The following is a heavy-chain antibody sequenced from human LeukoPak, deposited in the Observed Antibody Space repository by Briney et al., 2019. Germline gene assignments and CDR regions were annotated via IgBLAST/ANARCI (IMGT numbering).Heavy chain of an antibody. J-gene: IGHJ3*02. CDR3: ARESSGTGLDAFDI. V-gene: IGHV3-53*01. CDR1: GFTVSSSY. Sequence: GGSLRLSCAASGFTVSSSYMSWVRQAPGKGLEWVSGIYSGGGTYYGDSVKGRFTISRDNSKNTLYLQMNSLRAEDTAVYYCARESSGTGLDAFDIWGQGTMVTVSS. CDR2: IYSGGGT. D-gene: IGHD6-19*01.